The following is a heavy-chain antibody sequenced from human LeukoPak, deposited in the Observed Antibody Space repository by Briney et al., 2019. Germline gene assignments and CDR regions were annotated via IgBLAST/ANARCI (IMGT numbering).Heavy chain of an antibody. V-gene: IGHV3-53*01. J-gene: IGHJ4*02. Sequence: GGSLRLSCAVSGFTVSRNYMSWVRQAPGRGLEWVSIIYSSGDTYYADSVKGRFTISRDNSNNTLYLQMNNLRAEDSAVYFCARDRRFGSTWYFGNWGQGTLVAVSS. CDR1: GFTVSRNY. CDR3: ARDRRFGSTWYFGN. D-gene: IGHD6-13*01. CDR2: IYSSGDT.